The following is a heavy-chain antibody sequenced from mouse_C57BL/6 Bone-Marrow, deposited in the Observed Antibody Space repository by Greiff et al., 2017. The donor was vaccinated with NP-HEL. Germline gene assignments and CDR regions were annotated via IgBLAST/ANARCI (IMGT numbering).Heavy chain of an antibody. CDR2: IDPETGGT. Sequence: QVQLKQSGAELVRPGASVTLSCKASGYTFTDYEMHWVKQTPVHGLEWIGAIDPETGGTAYNQKFKGKAILTADKSSSTAYMELRSLTSEDSAVYYCTTYYSNPYYAMDYWGQGTSVTVSS. J-gene: IGHJ4*01. CDR1: GYTFTDYE. V-gene: IGHV1-15*01. CDR3: TTYYSNPYYAMDY. D-gene: IGHD2-5*01.